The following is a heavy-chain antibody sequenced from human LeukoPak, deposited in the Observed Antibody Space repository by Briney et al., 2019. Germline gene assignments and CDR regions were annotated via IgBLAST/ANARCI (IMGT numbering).Heavy chain of an antibody. J-gene: IGHJ3*02. CDR3: ARTLKADGWAFDI. CDR1: GFTFSSHS. D-gene: IGHD2-15*01. CDR2: ISSSNIII. Sequence: PGGSLRLSCAASGFTFSSHSMNWVRQAPGKGLEWVSYISSSNIIIHYADSVKGRFTISRDDAKNSLYLQMNSLRAEDTAVYYCARTLKADGWAFDIWGQGTMVTVSS. V-gene: IGHV3-48*01.